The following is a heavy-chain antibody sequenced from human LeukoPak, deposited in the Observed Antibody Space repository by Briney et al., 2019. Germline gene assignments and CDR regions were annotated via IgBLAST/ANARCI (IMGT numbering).Heavy chain of an antibody. J-gene: IGHJ4*02. CDR2: IHPGDSDH. CDR3: ARLGYYYDSSGYALDY. V-gene: IGHV5-51*01. Sequence: GESRKISGKCSVYSFTSYWIGGLRQMPGKGREGMGIIHPGDSDHRYSPSFKGPVTISADKSISTAYLQWSSLKASDTAMYYRARLGYYYDSSGYALDYWGQGSLVTVSS. CDR1: VYSFTSYW. D-gene: IGHD3-22*01.